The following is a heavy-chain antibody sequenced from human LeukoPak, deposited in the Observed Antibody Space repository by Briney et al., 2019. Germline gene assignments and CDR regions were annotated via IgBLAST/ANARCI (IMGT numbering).Heavy chain of an antibody. V-gene: IGHV3-33*01. Sequence: GGSLRLSCAASGFTFGSYGMHWVRQAPGKGLEWVAVIWYDGSNKYYADSVKGRFTISRDNSKNTLYLQMNSLRAEDTAVYYCARASYSSSWYSDYWGQGTLVTVSS. CDR3: ARASYSSSWYSDY. D-gene: IGHD6-13*01. CDR1: GFTFGSYG. CDR2: IWYDGSNK. J-gene: IGHJ4*02.